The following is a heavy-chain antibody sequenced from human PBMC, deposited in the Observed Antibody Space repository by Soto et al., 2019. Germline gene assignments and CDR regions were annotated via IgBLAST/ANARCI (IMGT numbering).Heavy chain of an antibody. V-gene: IGHV5-51*01. CDR1: EYSFTSYW. D-gene: IGHD5-12*01. Sequence: PGESLKISCKGSEYSFTSYWIGWVRQMPGKGLEWMGIIYPGDSDTRYSPSFQGQVTISADKSISTAYLQWSSLKASDTAMYYCARRVSGYESPSPHYYYYMDVWGKGTKVTVSS. CDR3: ARRVSGYESPSPHYYYYMDV. CDR2: IYPGDSDT. J-gene: IGHJ6*03.